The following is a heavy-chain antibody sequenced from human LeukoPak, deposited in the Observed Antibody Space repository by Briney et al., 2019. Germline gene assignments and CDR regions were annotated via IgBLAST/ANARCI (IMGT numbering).Heavy chain of an antibody. CDR3: ATFRHHYDILTSYPYYYGMDV. V-gene: IGHV1-24*01. D-gene: IGHD3-9*01. J-gene: IGHJ6*02. CDR2: FDPEDGET. CDR1: GYTLTELS. Sequence: ASVKVSCKVSGYTLTELSMHWVRQAPGKGLEWMGGFDPEDGETIYAQKFQGRVTMTEDTSTDTAYMELSSLRSEDTAVYYCATFRHHYDILTSYPYYYGMDVWGQGTAVTVSS.